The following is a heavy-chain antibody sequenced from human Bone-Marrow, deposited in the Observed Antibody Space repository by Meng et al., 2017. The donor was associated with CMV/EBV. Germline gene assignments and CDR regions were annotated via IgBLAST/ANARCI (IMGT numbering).Heavy chain of an antibody. CDR3: ARHETGATYYDILTGYYGGGGHYGMDV. V-gene: IGHV4-39*01. J-gene: IGHJ6*02. CDR1: GGSISSSSYY. Sequence: SETLSLTCTVSGGSISSSSYYWGWIRQPPGEGLEWIGSIYYSGSTYYNPSLKSRVTISVDTSKNQFSLKLSSVTAADTAVYYCARHETGATYYDILTGYYGGGGHYGMDVWGQGTTVTVSS. CDR2: IYYSGST. D-gene: IGHD3-9*01.